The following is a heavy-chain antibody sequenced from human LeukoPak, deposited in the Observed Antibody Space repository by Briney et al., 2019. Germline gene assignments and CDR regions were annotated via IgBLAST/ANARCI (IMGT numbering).Heavy chain of an antibody. J-gene: IGHJ6*02. CDR1: GYTFTSYG. CDR2: ISAYNGNT. Sequence: ASVKVSCKASGYTFTSYGISWVRQAPGQGLEWMGWISAYNGNTNYAQKLQGRVTMTRDTSTSTVYMELSSLRSEDTAVYYCATGVGIAARYYYYGMDVWGQGTTVTVSS. CDR3: ATGVGIAARYYYYGMDV. V-gene: IGHV1-18*01. D-gene: IGHD6-6*01.